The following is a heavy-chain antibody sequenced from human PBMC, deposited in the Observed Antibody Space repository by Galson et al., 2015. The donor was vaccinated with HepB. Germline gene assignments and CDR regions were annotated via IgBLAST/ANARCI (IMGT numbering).Heavy chain of an antibody. CDR3: AKDIVVVPAADYYFDY. Sequence: SLRLSCAASGFTFSGYAMSCVRQAPGKGLEWVSAISGSGGSTYYADSVKGRFTISRDNSKNTLYLQMNSLRAEDTAVYYCAKDIVVVPAADYYFDYWGQGTLVTVSS. CDR2: ISGSGGST. D-gene: IGHD2-2*01. J-gene: IGHJ4*02. CDR1: GFTFSGYA. V-gene: IGHV3-23*01.